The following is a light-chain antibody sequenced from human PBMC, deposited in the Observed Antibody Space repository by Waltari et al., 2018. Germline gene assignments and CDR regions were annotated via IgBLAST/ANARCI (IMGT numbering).Light chain of an antibody. J-gene: IGLJ2*01. Sequence: QSALTQPASVSGSPGQSTTIPCTGTSSHVGPYTYVSRYQQHPGKAPKLMIFDVSNRPSGVSNRFSGSKSGNTASLTISGLQAEDEADYYCSSYISSSTLELFGGGTSLTVL. CDR3: SSYISSSTLEL. V-gene: IGLV2-14*03. CDR2: DVS. CDR1: SSHVGPYTY.